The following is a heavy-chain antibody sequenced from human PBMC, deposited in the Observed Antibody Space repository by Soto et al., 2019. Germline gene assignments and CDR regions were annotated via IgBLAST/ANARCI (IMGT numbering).Heavy chain of an antibody. CDR1: GASMSSSSYY. V-gene: IGHV4-39*01. CDR2: IYYSGIS. CDR3: VRPSIVFGIDV. J-gene: IGHJ6*02. Sequence: LSLTCIVSGASMSSSSYYWGWVRQSPGKGLEWIGSIYYSGISNYNPSLRTRVTLSLDISKNQFSLKLTSVTAADTAVYYCVRPSIVFGIDVWGQGTTVTVSS. D-gene: IGHD1-26*01.